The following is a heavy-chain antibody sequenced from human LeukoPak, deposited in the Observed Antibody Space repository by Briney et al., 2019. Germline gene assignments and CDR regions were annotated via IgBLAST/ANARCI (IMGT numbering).Heavy chain of an antibody. Sequence: GGSLRLSCAASGFTFSSYWMSWVRQAPGKGLEWVANIKQDGSEKYYVDSVKGRFTISRDNAKNSLYLQMNSLRAEDTAVYYCARRIYCSSTSCYLSYYYGMDVWGQGTTVTVSS. CDR2: IKQDGSEK. CDR3: ARRIYCSSTSCYLSYYYGMDV. J-gene: IGHJ6*02. CDR1: GFTFSSYW. D-gene: IGHD2-2*01. V-gene: IGHV3-7*01.